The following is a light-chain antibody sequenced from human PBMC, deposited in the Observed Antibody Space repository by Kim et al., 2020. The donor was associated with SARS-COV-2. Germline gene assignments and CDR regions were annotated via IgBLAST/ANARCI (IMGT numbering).Light chain of an antibody. CDR1: KLGDKY. CDR3: QAWDSSTNWV. V-gene: IGLV3-1*01. CDR2: QDS. Sequence: SYELTQPPSVSVSPGQTASITCSGDKLGDKYACWYQQKPGQSPVLVIYQDSKRPSGIPERFSGSNSENTATLTISGTQAMDEADYYCQAWDSSTNWVFGG. J-gene: IGLJ3*02.